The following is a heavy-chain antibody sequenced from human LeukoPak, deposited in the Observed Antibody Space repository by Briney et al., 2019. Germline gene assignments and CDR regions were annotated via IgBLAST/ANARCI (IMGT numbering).Heavy chain of an antibody. V-gene: IGHV1-69*06. J-gene: IGHJ6*03. CDR2: IIPIFGTA. Sequence: SVKVSCKASGGTFSSYAISWVRQAPGQGLEWMGRIIPIFGTANYAQKFQGRVTITADKSTSTAYMELSSLRSEDTAVYYCARLHYDFWSGGGDYYYYYMDVWGKGTTVTVSS. D-gene: IGHD3-3*01. CDR3: ARLHYDFWSGGGDYYYYYMDV. CDR1: GGTFSSYA.